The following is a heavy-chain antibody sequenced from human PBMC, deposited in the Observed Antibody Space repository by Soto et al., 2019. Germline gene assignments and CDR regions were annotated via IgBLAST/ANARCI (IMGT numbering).Heavy chain of an antibody. D-gene: IGHD3-10*01. CDR3: ARGLILWFGELSRRGGYYYYMDV. J-gene: IGHJ6*03. CDR2: INDSGDI. Sequence: QVQLQQWGAGQLKPSETLSLTCAVYGGSFSGYQWSWIRQTPGKGLEWIGGINDSGDINYNPSLKSRVTILVDSPKKQISLRLSSVTAADTAVYYCARGLILWFGELSRRGGYYYYMDVWGKGTTVTVSS. CDR1: GGSFSGYQ. V-gene: IGHV4-34*01.